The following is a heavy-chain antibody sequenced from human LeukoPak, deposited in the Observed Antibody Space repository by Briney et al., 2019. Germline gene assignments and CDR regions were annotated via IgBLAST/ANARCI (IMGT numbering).Heavy chain of an antibody. D-gene: IGHD3-16*02. Sequence: PGGSLRLSCAASGFTVSSNYMSWVRQAPGKGLEWVSVIYSGGSTYYADSVKGRFTISRDNSKNTLYLQMNSLRAEDTAVYYCARDRWNYYYGMDVWGQGTTVTVSS. V-gene: IGHV3-66*01. J-gene: IGHJ6*02. CDR3: ARDRWNYYYGMDV. CDR2: IYSGGST. CDR1: GFTVSSNY.